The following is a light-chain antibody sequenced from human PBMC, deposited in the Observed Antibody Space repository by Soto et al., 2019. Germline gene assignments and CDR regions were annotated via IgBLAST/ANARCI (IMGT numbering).Light chain of an antibody. CDR3: QQSYTPPIT. V-gene: IGKV1-39*01. Sequence: IQMSQSPSSLSASVGDRVTITCRSSETISTYLYWYQQKPGKAPQLLIYAASSLQSGVPSRFSGSGSGTDFTLTISSLQPEDFATYYCQQSYTPPITFGQGTRLAI. CDR2: AAS. J-gene: IGKJ5*01. CDR1: ETISTY.